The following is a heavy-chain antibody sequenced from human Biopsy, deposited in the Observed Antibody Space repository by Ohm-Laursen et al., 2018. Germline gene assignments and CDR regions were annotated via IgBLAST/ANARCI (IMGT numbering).Heavy chain of an antibody. D-gene: IGHD3-9*01. CDR1: GYTFTGYY. CDR2: INPNSGVT. V-gene: IGHV1-2*02. Sequence: ASVKVSCKASGYTFTGYYMHWVRQAPGQGLEWMGWINPNSGVTNYAQRFQGRVTMTRDTSISTAYMELSRLRSDDTAVYYCARDETGSSVFGPYYYGMDVWGQGTTVTVSS. CDR3: ARDETGSSVFGPYYYGMDV. J-gene: IGHJ6*02.